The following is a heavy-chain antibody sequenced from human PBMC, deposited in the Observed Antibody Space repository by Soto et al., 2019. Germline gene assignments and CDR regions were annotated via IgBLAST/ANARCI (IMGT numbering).Heavy chain of an antibody. V-gene: IGHV3-49*04. Sequence: PGGSLRLSCTASGFTFGDYAMSWVRQAPGKGLEWVGFIRSKAYGGTTEYAASVKGRFTISRDDSKSIAYLQMNSLKTEDTAVYYCTRFFGVPAAIYYYGMDVCGQGTTVTVSS. CDR1: GFTFGDYA. CDR3: TRFFGVPAAIYYYGMDV. J-gene: IGHJ6*02. D-gene: IGHD2-2*01. CDR2: IRSKAYGGTT.